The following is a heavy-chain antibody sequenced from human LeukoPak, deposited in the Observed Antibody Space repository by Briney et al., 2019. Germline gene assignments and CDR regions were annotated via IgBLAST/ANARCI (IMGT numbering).Heavy chain of an antibody. CDR3: ARDWSRLPFDY. CDR1: GFTFSDYY. CDR2: ISSSGSTI. Sequence: PGGSLRLSCAASGFTFSDYYMSWIRQAPGKGVEWVSYISSSGSTIYYAGSVMGRFTISRDNAKNLLYLQMNSLRAEDTAVYYCARDWSRLPFDYWGQGTLVTVSS. V-gene: IGHV3-11*04. D-gene: IGHD2-15*01. J-gene: IGHJ4*02.